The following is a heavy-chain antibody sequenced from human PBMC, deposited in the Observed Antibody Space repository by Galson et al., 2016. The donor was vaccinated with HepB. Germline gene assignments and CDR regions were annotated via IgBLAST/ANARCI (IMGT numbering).Heavy chain of an antibody. D-gene: IGHD2-2*01. CDR3: TRGYCAGTSCYPQFDP. V-gene: IGHV3-73*01. CDR2: IRSKADNSAA. J-gene: IGHJ5*02. Sequence: SLRLSCAASGFTFSDSAMHWVRQASGKGLGWVGRIRSKADNSAAAYAASVKGRFTISRDDSENTAYLQMNSLKIEDTAVYYCTRGYCAGTSCYPQFDPWGQGTLVTVSS. CDR1: GFTFSDSA.